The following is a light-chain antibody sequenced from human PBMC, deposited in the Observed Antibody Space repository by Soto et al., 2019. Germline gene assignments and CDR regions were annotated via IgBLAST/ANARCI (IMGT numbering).Light chain of an antibody. V-gene: IGLV2-23*01. CDR1: SGDIGTYNL. J-gene: IGLJ7*01. CDR2: EGN. CDR3: CSYAGSNNLF. Sequence: QSVLTQPASVSGSPGQSITIFCTGTSGDIGTYNLVSWYQQYPGRAPQLIIFEGNKRPSGVSNRFSASKSGNTASLAISGLQAEDEADYHCCSYAGSNNLFFGGGTQLTVL.